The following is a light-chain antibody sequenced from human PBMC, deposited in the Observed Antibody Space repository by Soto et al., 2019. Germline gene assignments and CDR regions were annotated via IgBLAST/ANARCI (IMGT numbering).Light chain of an antibody. CDR1: QTVFHSSYNKDF. CDR3: QQSFSILPLT. J-gene: IGKJ4*01. V-gene: IGKV4-1*01. CDR2: WAS. Sequence: DIVMTQSPVSLSVSLGERATINCKSSQTVFHSSYNKDFLAWYQQKPGQPPKLLFYWASTRESGVPARFSGGGSGTDFSLTISSLQPEDFATYYCQQSFSILPLTFGGGTKIEIK.